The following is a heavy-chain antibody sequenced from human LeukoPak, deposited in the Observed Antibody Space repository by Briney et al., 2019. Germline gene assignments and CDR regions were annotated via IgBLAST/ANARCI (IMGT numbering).Heavy chain of an antibody. Sequence: GGSLRLSCAASGFTLSRSWMSWVRHAPGKGLEWLANIRQDGNEKFYVDSVKGRFTISRHNDKNSLYLQINRQRREHTSIYFCARPAHLDISAYFLFPKWGQGTLVTVSS. CDR1: GFTLSRSW. CDR2: IRQDGNEK. D-gene: IGHD3-22*01. V-gene: IGHV3-7*01. CDR3: ARPAHLDISAYFLFPK. J-gene: IGHJ4*02.